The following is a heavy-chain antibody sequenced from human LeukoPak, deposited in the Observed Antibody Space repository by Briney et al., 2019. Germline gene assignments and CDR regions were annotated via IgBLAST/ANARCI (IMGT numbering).Heavy chain of an antibody. D-gene: IGHD6-13*01. CDR3: ARHRRKGSSSWYFESAYYYYMDV. J-gene: IGHJ6*03. Sequence: RGESLKISCKGSGYSFTSYWIGWVRQMPGKGLEWMGIIYPGDSDTRYSPSFQGQVTISADKSISTAYLQWSSLKASDTAMYYCARHRRKGSSSWYFESAYYYYMDVWGKGTTVTVSS. CDR1: GYSFTSYW. CDR2: IYPGDSDT. V-gene: IGHV5-51*01.